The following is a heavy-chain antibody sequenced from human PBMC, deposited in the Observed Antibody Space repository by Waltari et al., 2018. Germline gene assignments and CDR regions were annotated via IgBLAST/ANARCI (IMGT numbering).Heavy chain of an antibody. CDR1: GGSISSSNW. J-gene: IGHJ4*02. Sequence: QVQLQESGPGLVKPSGTLSLTCAVSGGSISSSNWWRWVRQPPGKGLEWIGEIYHSGSTNHNPSLKSRGTISVEKSKNQFSLKRRSVTAADTAGYYCAGGGGEWLRFFDYWGQGTLVTVSS. D-gene: IGHD5-12*01. CDR2: IYHSGST. V-gene: IGHV4-4*02. CDR3: AGGGGEWLRFFDY.